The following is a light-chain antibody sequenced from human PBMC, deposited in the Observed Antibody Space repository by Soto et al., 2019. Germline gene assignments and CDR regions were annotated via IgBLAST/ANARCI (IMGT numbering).Light chain of an antibody. CDR1: QDIRHA. J-gene: IGKJ2*01. Sequence: DIQMTQSPSSLSASVGDRVTITCRASQDIRHALGWYQQKPGKVPKRLIYSASSLQNGVPSRFSGSGSETVFTLTISSLQPDDFATYLCLQHADYPFTFGQGTRLAI. V-gene: IGKV1-17*01. CDR2: SAS. CDR3: LQHADYPFT.